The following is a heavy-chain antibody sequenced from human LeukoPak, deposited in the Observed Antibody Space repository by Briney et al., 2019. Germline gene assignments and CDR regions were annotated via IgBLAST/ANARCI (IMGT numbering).Heavy chain of an antibody. D-gene: IGHD6-19*01. Sequence: PGRSLRLSCAASGFTFDDYAMHWLRPAPGKGLEWVSGISWNSGSIGYADSVKGRFTISRDNAKNSLYLQMNSLRAEGTALYYCAKDIAGAVAGRLGPGDAFDIWGQGTMVTVSS. CDR3: AKDIAGAVAGRLGPGDAFDI. CDR2: ISWNSGSI. V-gene: IGHV3-9*01. J-gene: IGHJ3*02. CDR1: GFTFDDYA.